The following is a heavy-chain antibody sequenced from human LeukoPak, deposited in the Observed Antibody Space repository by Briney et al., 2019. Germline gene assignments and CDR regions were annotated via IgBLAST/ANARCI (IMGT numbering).Heavy chain of an antibody. CDR3: TDLSTGDAFDI. V-gene: IGHV3-74*01. D-gene: IGHD1-1*01. CDR1: GFTFTKYW. J-gene: IGHJ3*02. Sequence: GSLRLSCAASGFTFTKYWMHWVRQAPGKGPVWVARINSDGSSTSYADSVKGRFTISRDNAKNTLYLQMNSLRAEDTAVYYCTDLSTGDAFDIWGQGTMVTVSS. CDR2: INSDGSST.